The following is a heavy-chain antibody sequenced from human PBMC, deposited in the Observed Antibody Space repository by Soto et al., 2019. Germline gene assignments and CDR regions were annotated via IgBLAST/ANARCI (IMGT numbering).Heavy chain of an antibody. J-gene: IGHJ4*02. CDR3: ARALHYDILTGQDY. Sequence: GGSLRLSCAASGFTFSSYGMHWVCQAPGKGLEWVAVIWYDGSNKYYADSVKGRFTISRDNSKNTLYLQMNSLRAEDTAVYYCARALHYDILTGQDYWGQGTLVTVSS. CDR1: GFTFSSYG. CDR2: IWYDGSNK. V-gene: IGHV3-33*01. D-gene: IGHD3-9*01.